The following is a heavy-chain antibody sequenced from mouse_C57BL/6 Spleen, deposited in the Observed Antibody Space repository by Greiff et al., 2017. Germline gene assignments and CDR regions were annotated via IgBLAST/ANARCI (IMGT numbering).Heavy chain of an antibody. J-gene: IGHJ4*01. CDR2: INPNNGGT. CDR3: AGGDSYYAIDY. V-gene: IGHV1-26*01. Sequence: VQLQQSGPELVKPGASVKISCKASGYTFTDYYMNWVKQSHGKSLEWIGDINPNNGGTSYNQKFKGKATLTVDKSSSTAYMELRSLTSEYSAVYYGAGGDSYYAIDYWGQGTSVTVSS. CDR1: GYTFTDYY.